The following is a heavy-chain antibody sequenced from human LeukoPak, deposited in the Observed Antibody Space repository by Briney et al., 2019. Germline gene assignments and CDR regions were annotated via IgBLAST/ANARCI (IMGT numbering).Heavy chain of an antibody. D-gene: IGHD5-18*01. V-gene: IGHV1-46*01. Sequence: ASVKVSCKASGYTFTSYYMHWVRQAPGQGLEWMGIINPSGGSTSYAQKFQGRVTMTRDTATSTVYMELSSLRSEDTAVYYCARERGYSYGYYYYYYMDVWGKGTTVTVSS. CDR1: GYTFTSYY. CDR2: INPSGGST. J-gene: IGHJ6*03. CDR3: ARERGYSYGYYYYYYMDV.